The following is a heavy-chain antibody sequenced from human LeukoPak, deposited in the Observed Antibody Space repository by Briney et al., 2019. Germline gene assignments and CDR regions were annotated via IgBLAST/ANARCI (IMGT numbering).Heavy chain of an antibody. CDR3: ARRGMGATFLDQ. J-gene: IGHJ4*02. CDR2: IYPGDSDT. D-gene: IGHD1-26*01. Sequence: GEALKISCKGSGDSFTSYWIAWVRQMPGKGLEWMGIIYPGDSDTRYSPSVQGQVTISTDRSISTAYLQWSSLKASDTAMYYCARRGMGATFLDQWGQGTLVTVSS. CDR1: GDSFTSYW. V-gene: IGHV5-51*01.